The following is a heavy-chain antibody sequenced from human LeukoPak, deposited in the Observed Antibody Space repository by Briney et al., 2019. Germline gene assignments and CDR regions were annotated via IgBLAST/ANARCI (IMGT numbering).Heavy chain of an antibody. CDR2: IYPAGGRT. Sequence: ASVKVSCKASGYTFTGYYMHWVRQAPGQGLEWMGIIYPAGGRTSYAQKFQGRVTMTRDTSTSTVYMELSSLRAEDTAVYYCARELECSSSSCYAPDFDYWGQGTLVTVSS. CDR1: GYTFTGYY. CDR3: ARELECSSSSCYAPDFDY. J-gene: IGHJ4*02. D-gene: IGHD2-2*01. V-gene: IGHV1-46*01.